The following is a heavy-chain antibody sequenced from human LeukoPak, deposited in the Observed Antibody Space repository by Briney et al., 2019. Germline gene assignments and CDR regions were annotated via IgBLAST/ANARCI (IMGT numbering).Heavy chain of an antibody. CDR3: ARDRPYGSGSFNLNGLDP. D-gene: IGHD3-10*01. CDR1: GYTFTSYS. V-gene: IGHV1-46*01. J-gene: IGHJ5*02. CDR2: INPSGGST. Sequence: ASVKVSCKASGYTFTSYSMHWVRQAPGQGLEWMGIINPSGGSTSYAQKFQGRVTMTRDTSTSTVYMELSSLRSEDTAVYYCARDRPYGSGSFNLNGLDPWGQGTLVTVSS.